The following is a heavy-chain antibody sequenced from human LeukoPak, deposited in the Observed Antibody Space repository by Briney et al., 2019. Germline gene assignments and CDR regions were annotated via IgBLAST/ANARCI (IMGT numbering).Heavy chain of an antibody. D-gene: IGHD3-9*01. J-gene: IGHJ3*02. CDR3: ARDLTTYDVLTGYYNGDAFDI. CDR1: Y. CDR2: CYYSWRT. V-gene: IGHV4-30-4*01. Sequence: YVLCTRQPRGRARVGLGYCYYSWRTYYNPSLKSRVTISVDTSKNQFSLKLSSVTAADTAVYYCARDLTTYDVLTGYYNGDAFDIWGRGTMVTVSS.